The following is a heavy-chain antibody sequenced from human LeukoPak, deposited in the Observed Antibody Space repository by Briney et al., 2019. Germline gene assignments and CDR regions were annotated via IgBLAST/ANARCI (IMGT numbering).Heavy chain of an antibody. Sequence: SETLSLTCAVYGGSFSGYYWSWIRQPPGKGLEWIGEINHSGSTSYNPSLKSRVTISVDTSKNQFSLKLSSVTAADTAVYYCARGAWYLYYYYMDVWGKGTTVTVSS. CDR2: INHSGST. CDR1: GGSFSGYY. CDR3: ARGAWYLYYYYMDV. V-gene: IGHV4-34*01. J-gene: IGHJ6*03. D-gene: IGHD6-13*01.